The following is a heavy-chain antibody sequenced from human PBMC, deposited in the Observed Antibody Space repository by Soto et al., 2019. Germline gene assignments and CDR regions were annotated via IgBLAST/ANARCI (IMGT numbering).Heavy chain of an antibody. CDR2: IYYSGST. CDR1: GGSISSYY. V-gene: IGHV4-59*01. J-gene: IGHJ5*02. Sequence: SETLSLTCTVSGGSISSYYWSWIRQPPGKGLEWIGYIYYSGSTNYNPSLKSRVTISVDTSKNQFSLKLSSVTAADTAVYYCARDQEACSGGSCYPLSWFDPWGQGTLVTVSS. D-gene: IGHD2-15*01. CDR3: ARDQEACSGGSCYPLSWFDP.